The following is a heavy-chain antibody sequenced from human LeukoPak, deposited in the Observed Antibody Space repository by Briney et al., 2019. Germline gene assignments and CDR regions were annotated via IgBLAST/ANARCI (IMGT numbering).Heavy chain of an antibody. CDR3: ARARGGTVTTSPFDY. J-gene: IGHJ4*02. V-gene: IGHV4-31*03. D-gene: IGHD4-17*01. Sequence: SQTLSLTCTVSGSSISSGGYYWSWIRQHPGKGLEWIGYIYYSGSTYYNPSLKSRVTISVDTSKNQFSLKLSSVTAADTAVYYCARARGGTVTTSPFDYWGQGTLVTVSS. CDR2: IYYSGST. CDR1: GSSISSGGYY.